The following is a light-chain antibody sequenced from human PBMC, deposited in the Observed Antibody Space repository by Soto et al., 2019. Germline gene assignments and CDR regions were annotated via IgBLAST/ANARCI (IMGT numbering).Light chain of an antibody. V-gene: IGKV3-20*01. J-gene: IGKJ1*01. CDR2: GAS. Sequence: EIVLTHSPGTLSLSPGERTTISCRASQSISSSYLAWYQQKPGQAPRLLVYGASSRATGIPDRFSGSGSGTDFTLTISRLEPEDFALYYCQQYSSTFWTLGQGTKV. CDR3: QQYSSTFWT. CDR1: QSISSSY.